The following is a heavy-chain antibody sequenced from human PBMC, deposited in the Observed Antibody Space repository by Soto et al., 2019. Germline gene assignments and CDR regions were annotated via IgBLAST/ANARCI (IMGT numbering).Heavy chain of an antibody. CDR3: ARTTYYYYYVMDV. Sequence: SETLSLTCTVSGGSISGYYWSWIRQPPGKGLEWIGYIYYSGSTNYNPSLKSRVTISVDMSKNQFSLKLSSVTAADTAVYYCARTTYYYYYVMDVWGQGTTVTVS. V-gene: IGHV4-59*01. D-gene: IGHD1-26*01. J-gene: IGHJ6*02. CDR2: IYYSGST. CDR1: GGSISGYY.